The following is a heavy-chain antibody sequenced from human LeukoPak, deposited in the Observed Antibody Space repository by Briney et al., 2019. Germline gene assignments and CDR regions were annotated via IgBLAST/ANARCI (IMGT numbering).Heavy chain of an antibody. Sequence: HPGGSLRLSCAASGFTFSNYAMSWVRQAPGKELEWVSAISGSVGSTYYADSVKGRFTISRDNSKNTLYLQMNSLRAEDTAVYYCARIFYGSGSPYFDYWGQGTLVTVSS. CDR3: ARIFYGSGSPYFDY. V-gene: IGHV3-23*01. CDR2: ISGSVGST. J-gene: IGHJ4*02. D-gene: IGHD3-10*01. CDR1: GFTFSNYA.